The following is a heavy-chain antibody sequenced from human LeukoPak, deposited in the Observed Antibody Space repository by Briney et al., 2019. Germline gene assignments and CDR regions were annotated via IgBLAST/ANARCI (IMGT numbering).Heavy chain of an antibody. CDR2: IKSKTDGGTA. CDR1: GITFISAW. J-gene: IGHJ4*02. D-gene: IGHD3-3*01. V-gene: IGHV3-15*01. CDR3: ATALRGVGF. Sequence: GGSLRLSCAASGITFISAWMNWVRQAPGKGLEWVGRIKSKTDGGTAEHAAPVKGRFIISRDDSKIMLYLQMNSLNSDDTGVYYCATALRGVGFWGQGTLVTVPS.